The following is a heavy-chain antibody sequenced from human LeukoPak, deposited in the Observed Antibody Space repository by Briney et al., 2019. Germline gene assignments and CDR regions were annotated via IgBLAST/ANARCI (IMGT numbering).Heavy chain of an antibody. V-gene: IGHV3-23*01. CDR3: ARRADYGDPLMDFDL. Sequence: GGSLRLSCAASGFTFSSYAMSWVRQAPGKGLEWVSAISGSGGSTYYADSVKGRFTISRDNSKNTLYLQMNSLRAEDTAVYYCARRADYGDPLMDFDLWGRGTLVTVPS. J-gene: IGHJ2*01. CDR1: GFTFSSYA. CDR2: ISGSGGST. D-gene: IGHD4-17*01.